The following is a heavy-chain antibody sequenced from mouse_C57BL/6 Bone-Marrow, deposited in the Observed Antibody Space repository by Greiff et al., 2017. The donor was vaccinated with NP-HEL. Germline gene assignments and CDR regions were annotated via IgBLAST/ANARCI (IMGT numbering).Heavy chain of an antibody. J-gene: IGHJ3*01. V-gene: IGHV3-1*01. Sequence: EVKLQESGPGMVKPSQSLSLTCTVTGYSITSGYDWHWIRHFPGNKLEWMGYISYSGSTNYNPSLKSRISITHDTSKNHFFLKLNSVTSEDTATYYCARGGDRGFAYWGQGTLVTVSA. CDR3: ARGGDRGFAY. CDR2: ISYSGST. CDR1: GYSITSGYD.